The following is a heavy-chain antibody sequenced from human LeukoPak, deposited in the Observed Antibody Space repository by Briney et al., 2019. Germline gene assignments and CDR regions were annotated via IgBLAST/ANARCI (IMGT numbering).Heavy chain of an antibody. Sequence: ASVKVSCKASGYTFTGYYMHWVRQAPGQGLEWMVWINPNSAGTNYAQKFQGRVTMTRDTSITTAYMELSRLRSDDTAVYYCAKSRGYSYATDFDYWGQGTLVTVSS. CDR3: AKSRGYSYATDFDY. CDR1: GYTFTGYY. J-gene: IGHJ4*02. CDR2: INPNSAGT. D-gene: IGHD5-18*01. V-gene: IGHV1-2*02.